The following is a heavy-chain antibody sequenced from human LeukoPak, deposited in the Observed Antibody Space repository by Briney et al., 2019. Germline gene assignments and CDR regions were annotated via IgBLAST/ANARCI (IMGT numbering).Heavy chain of an antibody. CDR1: GYTLTELS. D-gene: IGHD3-3*01. J-gene: IGHJ4*02. Sequence: ASVKVSCKVSGYTLTELSMHWVRQAPGKGLEWVGGFDPEDGETIYAQKFQGRVTITRDMSTNTAYMELSNLRSEDTAVYYCAAWLRFLEWPRIDYWGQGILVTVSS. V-gene: IGHV1-24*01. CDR3: AAWLRFLEWPRIDY. CDR2: FDPEDGET.